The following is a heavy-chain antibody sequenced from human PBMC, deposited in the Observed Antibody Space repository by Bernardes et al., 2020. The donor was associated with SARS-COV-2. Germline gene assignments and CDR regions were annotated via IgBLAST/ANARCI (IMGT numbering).Heavy chain of an antibody. D-gene: IGHD4-4*01. V-gene: IGHV3-21*01. CDR3: ASLAYSNYDYYYYMDV. Sequence: GGSLRLSCAASGFTFSSYSMNWVRQAPGKGLEWVSSISSSSSYIYYADSVKGRFTISRDNAKNSLYLQMNSLRAEDTAVYYCASLAYSNYDYYYYMDVWGKGTTVTVSS. CDR2: ISSSSSYI. J-gene: IGHJ6*03. CDR1: GFTFSSYS.